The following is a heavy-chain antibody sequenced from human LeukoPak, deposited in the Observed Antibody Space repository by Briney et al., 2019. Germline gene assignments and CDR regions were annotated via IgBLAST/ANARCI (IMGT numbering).Heavy chain of an antibody. CDR1: GYSFTSYY. V-gene: IGHV1-46*01. J-gene: IGHJ4*02. CDR3: ARSRAATADCSGGSCYTFDY. CDR2: INPSGGGT. Sequence: ASVKVSCKASGYSFTSYYLHWVRQAPGQGLGWMGLINPSGGGTRYAQTFQGRVTMTRDTSTSTIYMELSSLSSEDTAVYYCARSRAATADCSGGSCYTFDYWGQGTLVAVSS. D-gene: IGHD2-15*01.